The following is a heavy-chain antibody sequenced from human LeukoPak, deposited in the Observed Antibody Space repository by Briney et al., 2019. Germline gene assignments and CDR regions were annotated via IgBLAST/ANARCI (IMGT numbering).Heavy chain of an antibody. V-gene: IGHV4-39*07. D-gene: IGHD5-18*01. CDR1: GGSISSSSYF. J-gene: IGHJ4*02. CDR2: IYYSGST. Sequence: SETLSLTCTVSGGSISSSSYFWGWIRPPPGKGLGWIGSIYYSGSTYYTPPLKRRATISGDTSKNQFSLKLSSVTAADTAGNYCARTTVDTAMVYDYWGQGTLVTVSS. CDR3: ARTTVDTAMVYDY.